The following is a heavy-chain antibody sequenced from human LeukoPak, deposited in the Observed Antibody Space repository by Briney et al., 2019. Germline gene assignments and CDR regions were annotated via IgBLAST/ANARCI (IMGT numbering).Heavy chain of an antibody. D-gene: IGHD1-26*01. V-gene: IGHV4-38-2*02. J-gene: IGHJ5*02. CDR2: IYHSGST. CDR3: ARGKTSMWEYNWFDP. CDR1: GYSISSGYY. Sequence: PSETLSLTCTVSGYSISSGYYWGWIRQPPGKGLEWIGSIYHSGSTYYNPSLKSRVTISVDTSKNQFSLKLSSVTAADTAVYYCARGKTSMWEYNWFDPWGQGALVTVSS.